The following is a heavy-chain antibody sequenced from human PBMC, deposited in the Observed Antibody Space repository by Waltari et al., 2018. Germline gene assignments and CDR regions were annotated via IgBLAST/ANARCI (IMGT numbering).Heavy chain of an antibody. Sequence: QVQLVQSGAEVKKPGASVKVSCKASGYTFTSYGISWVRPAPGQGLEWMGWISAYNGNTNYAQKLQGRVTMTTDTSTSTAYMELRSLRSDDTAVYYCAREITRITIFGVVSPGYYYGMDVWGQGTTVTVSS. D-gene: IGHD3-3*01. CDR3: AREITRITIFGVVSPGYYYGMDV. V-gene: IGHV1-18*01. CDR1: GYTFTSYG. CDR2: ISAYNGNT. J-gene: IGHJ6*02.